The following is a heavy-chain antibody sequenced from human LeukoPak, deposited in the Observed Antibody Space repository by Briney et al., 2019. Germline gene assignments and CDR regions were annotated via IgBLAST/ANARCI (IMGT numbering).Heavy chain of an antibody. CDR3: AKAPVTTCRGAYCYPFDY. CDR1: GFTFSSYA. D-gene: IGHD2-21*01. J-gene: IGHJ4*02. Sequence: GGSLRLSCAASGFTFSSYAMSWVRQAPGKGLEWVSAISDSGNTYHSDSVKGRFTISRDSSKNTLFLQMNRLRPEDAAVYYCAKAPVTTCRGAYCYPFDYWGQGTLVTVSS. CDR2: ISDSGNT. V-gene: IGHV3-23*01.